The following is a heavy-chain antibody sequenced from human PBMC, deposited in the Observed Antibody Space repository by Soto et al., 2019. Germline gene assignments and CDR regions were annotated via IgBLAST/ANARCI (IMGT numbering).Heavy chain of an antibody. CDR2: IYHSGST. CDR1: GGSISSGGYS. J-gene: IGHJ5*02. V-gene: IGHV4-30-2*01. CDR3: ARNYYDSSGYYYTYGPPDNWFDP. D-gene: IGHD3-22*01. Sequence: HLQLQESGSGLVKPSQTLSLTCAVSGGSISSGGYSWSWIRQPPGKGLEWIGYIYHSGSTYYNPSLKSRVTISVDRSKNQFSLKLSSVTAADTAVYYCARNYYDSSGYYYTYGPPDNWFDPWGQGTLVTVSS.